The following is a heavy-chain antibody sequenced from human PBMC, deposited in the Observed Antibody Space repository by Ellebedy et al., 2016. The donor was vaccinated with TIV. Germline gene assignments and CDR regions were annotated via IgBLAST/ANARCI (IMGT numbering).Heavy chain of an antibody. CDR1: GFTVSSNY. CDR2: IYSAGST. D-gene: IGHD2-15*01. J-gene: IGHJ6*02. CDR3: ARGFCSGGSCYYYNGMDV. Sequence: GESLKISCAASGFTVSSNYISWVRQAPGKGLEWVSVIYSAGSTYYTDSVKGRFTISRDNSKNMEYLQMNSLRGEDTAVYYCARGFCSGGSCYYYNGMDVWGHGTTVTVSS. V-gene: IGHV3-66*01.